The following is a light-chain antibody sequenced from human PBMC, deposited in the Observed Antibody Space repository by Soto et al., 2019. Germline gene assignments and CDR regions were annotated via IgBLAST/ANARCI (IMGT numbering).Light chain of an antibody. J-gene: IGKJ5*01. V-gene: IGKV3-20*01. Sequence: EIVLTQSPATLSLSPGERATLSCRASQSVSSYLAWFQQIPGQAPRLLIYGASSRATGIPDRFGGSGSGTDFTLTISRLEPEDFAVYYCQQYGTSPSTFGQGTRLEIK. CDR3: QQYGTSPST. CDR2: GAS. CDR1: QSVSSY.